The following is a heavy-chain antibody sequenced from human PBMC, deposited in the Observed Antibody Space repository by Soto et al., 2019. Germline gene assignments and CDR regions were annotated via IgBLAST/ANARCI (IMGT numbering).Heavy chain of an antibody. CDR1: GFIFDNHA. D-gene: IGHD6-6*01. CDR3: VKDIGDISSSSGYFED. Sequence: EVQMVESGGGLVQPGRSLRLSCAASGFIFDNHAMHWVRQAPGQGLEWVSGINWNGAEIAYADSVRGRFSISRDNAKNSLYLQMNSLSSADAAVYYCVKDIGDISSSSGYFEDWVQRTLVTVSS. V-gene: IGHV3-9*01. CDR2: INWNGAEI. J-gene: IGHJ4*02.